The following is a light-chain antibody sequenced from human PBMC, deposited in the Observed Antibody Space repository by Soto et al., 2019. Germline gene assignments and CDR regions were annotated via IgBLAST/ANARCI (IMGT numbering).Light chain of an antibody. CDR2: SAS. Sequence: EIVLAQSPGTLSLSPGERATLSCRASQTFSSSYFAWYQQKPGQAPRLLIYSASTRATGIPDRFSGSGSGTDFSLTISRLEPEDFAVYYCHQYDTAPRTFGQGTKVDIK. V-gene: IGKV3-20*01. J-gene: IGKJ1*01. CDR1: QTFSSSY. CDR3: HQYDTAPRT.